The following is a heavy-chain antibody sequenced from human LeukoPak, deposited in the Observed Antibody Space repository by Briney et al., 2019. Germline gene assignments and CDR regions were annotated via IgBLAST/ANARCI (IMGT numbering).Heavy chain of an antibody. CDR1: CGSISSYY. Sequence: PSGTLSLTCTVSCGSISSYYWSWIRQPPGKRLEWIGHIYYSGSTNYNPSLKSRVTISVDTSKDQFSLKLSSVTAADTAVYYCASRSSIWSGYQDTLYYFDSWGQGTLVTVSS. J-gene: IGHJ4*02. CDR2: IYYSGST. CDR3: ASRSSIWSGYQDTLYYFDS. D-gene: IGHD3-3*01. V-gene: IGHV4-59*01.